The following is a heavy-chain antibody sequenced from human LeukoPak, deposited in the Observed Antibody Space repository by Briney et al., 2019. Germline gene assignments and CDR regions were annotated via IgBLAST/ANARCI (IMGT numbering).Heavy chain of an antibody. CDR3: ARHSSPHAGSSSWYDF. J-gene: IGHJ5*01. CDR1: GGSISSSSYY. V-gene: IGHV4-39*01. D-gene: IGHD2-15*01. Sequence: SETLSLTCTVSGGSISSSSYYWGWIRQPSGKGLEWIGSIYYSGNTYYNPSLKSRVTISVDTSKNQFSVKLSSVTAADTAVYYCARHSSPHAGSSSWYDFWGQGTLVTVSS. CDR2: IYYSGNT.